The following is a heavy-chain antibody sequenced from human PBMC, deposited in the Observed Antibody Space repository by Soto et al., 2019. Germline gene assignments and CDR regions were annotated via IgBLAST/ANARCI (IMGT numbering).Heavy chain of an antibody. V-gene: IGHV3-30-3*01. J-gene: IGHJ6*02. D-gene: IGHD3-3*01. Sequence: GGSLRLSCAASGFTFSSYAMHWVRQAPGKELEKEAVISYDGSNKYYADSVKGRFTISRDNSKITLYLQMNSLRAEDTAVYYCARDPVLEFVALGGYGMDVWGQGTTVTVSS. CDR2: ISYDGSNK. CDR1: GFTFSSYA. CDR3: ARDPVLEFVALGGYGMDV.